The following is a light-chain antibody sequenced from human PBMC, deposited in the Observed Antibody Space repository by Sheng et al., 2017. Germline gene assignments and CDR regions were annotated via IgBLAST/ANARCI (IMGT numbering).Light chain of an antibody. V-gene: IGLV3-1*01. CDR3: QAWDSGTHNYV. CDR1: KLGDKY. Sequence: SYELTQPPSVSVSPGQTASITCSGDKLGDKYTSWYQQRPGQSPVLVIYQDTRRPSGIPERFSGSNSGSTATLTISGTQAMDEADYYCQAWDSGTHNYVFGTGTKVTVL. J-gene: IGLJ1*01. CDR2: QDT.